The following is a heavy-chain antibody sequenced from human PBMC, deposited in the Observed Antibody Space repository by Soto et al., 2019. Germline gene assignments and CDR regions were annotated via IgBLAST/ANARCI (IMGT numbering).Heavy chain of an antibody. V-gene: IGHV3-48*03. CDR3: ATNAAYCGGDCYSFPFDY. Sequence: SLRLSCAASGLTFSSYEMNWVRQAPGKGLEWVSYISSSGSTIYYADSVKGRFTISRDNAKNSLYLQMNSLRAEDTAVYYCATNAAYCGGDCYSFPFDYWGQGTLVTVSS. CDR1: GLTFSSYE. J-gene: IGHJ4*02. D-gene: IGHD2-21*02. CDR2: ISSSGSTI.